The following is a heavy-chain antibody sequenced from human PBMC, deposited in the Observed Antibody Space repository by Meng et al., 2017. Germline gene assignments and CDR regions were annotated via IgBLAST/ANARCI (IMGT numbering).Heavy chain of an antibody. V-gene: IGHV3-30*01. CDR3: ARDQWYSSSWYGSHYYYYGMDV. CDR1: GFTFSSYA. CDR2: ISYDGSSK. Sequence: GESLKISCAASGFTFSSYAMHWVRQAPGKGLEWVAVISYDGSSKYYADSVKGRFTISRDNSKNTLYLQMNSLRAEDTAVYYCARDQWYSSSWYGSHYYYYGMDVWGQGTTVTVSS. J-gene: IGHJ6*02. D-gene: IGHD6-13*01.